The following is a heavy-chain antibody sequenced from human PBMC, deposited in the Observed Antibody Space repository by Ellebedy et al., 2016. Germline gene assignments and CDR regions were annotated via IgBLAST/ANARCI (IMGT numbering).Heavy chain of an antibody. CDR2: VNTFSGNT. V-gene: IGHV1-18*04. D-gene: IGHD3-10*01. J-gene: IGHJ4*02. CDR3: AKTSGWGYGEN. CDR1: GYTFTTFS. Sequence: ASMKVSCXASGYTFTTFSITWVRQVPGQGLEWMGFVNTFSGNTKFAQKFQGRVSMTTDSSTHTAYMDLRSLRSDDTAMYYCAKTSGWGYGENWGQGTLVTVSS.